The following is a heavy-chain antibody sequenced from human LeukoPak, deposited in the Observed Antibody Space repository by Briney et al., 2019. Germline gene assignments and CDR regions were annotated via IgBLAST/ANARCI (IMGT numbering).Heavy chain of an antibody. V-gene: IGHV4-34*01. CDR2: INHSGSN. J-gene: IGHJ5*02. CDR1: GGSFSGYY. Sequence: SETLSLTCAVYGGSFSGYYWSWVRQPPGKGLEWIGEINHSGSNNYNPSSKSGVTISIDTSNSQFSLKLSSVTAADTAVYYCAREPDGGAYDISTAWGQGTLVTVSS. CDR3: AREPDGGAYDISTA. D-gene: IGHD3-9*01.